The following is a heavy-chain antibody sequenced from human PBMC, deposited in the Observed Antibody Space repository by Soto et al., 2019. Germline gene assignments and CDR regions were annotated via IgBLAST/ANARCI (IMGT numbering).Heavy chain of an antibody. Sequence: SETLSLTCTVSGGSISSGDYSRSWIRQPPGKGLEWIGYIHYSGSTSYNPSLKSRLTLSVDTSKNQFSLKLNSVTAADTAVYYCARDGHCSGGSCYSGAFDIWGQGRMVTVSS. V-gene: IGHV4-30-4*01. CDR1: GGSISSGDYS. CDR3: ARDGHCSGGSCYSGAFDI. J-gene: IGHJ3*02. CDR2: IHYSGST. D-gene: IGHD2-15*01.